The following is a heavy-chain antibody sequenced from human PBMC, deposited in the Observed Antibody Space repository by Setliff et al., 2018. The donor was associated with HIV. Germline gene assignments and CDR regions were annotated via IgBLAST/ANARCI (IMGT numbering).Heavy chain of an antibody. D-gene: IGHD2-8*01. V-gene: IGHV4-31*03. Sequence: SETLSLTCTVSGGSISSGGYYWSWIRQHPGKGLEWIGYIYYSGSTYYNPSLKSRVTISVDTSKNQFSLRLSSVTAADTAVYYCARDNGDYYYYYMDVWGAGTTVTVSS. CDR1: GGSISSGGYY. CDR2: IYYSGST. J-gene: IGHJ6*03. CDR3: ARDNGDYYYYYMDV.